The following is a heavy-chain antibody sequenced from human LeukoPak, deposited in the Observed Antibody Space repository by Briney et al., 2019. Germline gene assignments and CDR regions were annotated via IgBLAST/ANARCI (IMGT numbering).Heavy chain of an antibody. CDR2: ISCEGSNP. CDR1: GLTFSSYA. V-gene: IGHV3-30*04. J-gene: IGHJ4*02. Sequence: VGSRRPAWALVGLTFSSYAIGWVRHAPGKGLGWVAVISCEGSNPYYADSVKGRFTISRDNAKNTMVLQMNSLRAEDTSVYYCARGGYSYGWINYYFDYWGQGTLVTVSS. CDR3: ARGGYSYGWINYYFDY. D-gene: IGHD5-18*01.